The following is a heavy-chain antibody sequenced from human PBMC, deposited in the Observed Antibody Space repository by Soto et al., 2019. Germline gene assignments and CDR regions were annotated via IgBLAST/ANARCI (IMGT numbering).Heavy chain of an antibody. D-gene: IGHD2-15*01. V-gene: IGHV1-69*13. J-gene: IGHJ6*02. CDR2: IIPIFGTA. CDR3: AAEQMVVAATPASGMDV. Sequence: ASVKVSCKASGGTFSSYAISWVRQAPGQGLEWMGGIIPIFGTANYAQKFQGRVTITADESTSTAYMELSSLRSEDTAVYYCAAEQMVVAATPASGMDVWGQGTTVTVS. CDR1: GGTFSSYA.